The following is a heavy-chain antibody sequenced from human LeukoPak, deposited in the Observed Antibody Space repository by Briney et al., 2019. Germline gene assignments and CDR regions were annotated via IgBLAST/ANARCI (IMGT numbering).Heavy chain of an antibody. J-gene: IGHJ6*04. Sequence: GGSLRLSCAASGFTLSSYEMNWVRQAPGKGLEWVSYIRNSGSSIYYADSVKGRFTISRDNAKNSLYLQMNSLRAEDTAVYYCAELGITMIGGVWGKGTTITISS. D-gene: IGHD3-10*02. CDR1: GFTLSSYE. CDR2: IRNSGSSI. V-gene: IGHV3-48*03. CDR3: AELGITMIGGV.